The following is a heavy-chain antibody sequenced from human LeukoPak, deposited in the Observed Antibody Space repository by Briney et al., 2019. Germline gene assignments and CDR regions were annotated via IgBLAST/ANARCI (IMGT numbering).Heavy chain of an antibody. CDR3: ARGSSITGTQSYYYYYYMDV. CDR1: GYTFTRYY. Sequence: ASVKVSCKASGYTFTRYYMHWVRQAPGQGLEWMGIMSPSGGTTSHAQKFQGRVSMTRDSSTSTVYMELSSLRSEDTAVYYCARGSSITGTQSYYYYYYMDVWGKGTTVTVPS. CDR2: MSPSGGTT. D-gene: IGHD1-7*01. V-gene: IGHV1-46*01. J-gene: IGHJ6*03.